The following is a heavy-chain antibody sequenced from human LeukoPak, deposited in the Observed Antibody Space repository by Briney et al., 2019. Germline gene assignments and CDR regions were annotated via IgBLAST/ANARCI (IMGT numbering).Heavy chain of an antibody. CDR3: ARDISDYGMDV. J-gene: IGHJ6*02. V-gene: IGHV3-21*01. CDR2: ISSTSNYI. D-gene: IGHD6-19*01. Sequence: PGGSLRLSCAASGFTFSSYSMNWVRQAPGKGLEWVSSISSTSNYIYHADSVKGRFTISRDNAKHSLYLQMNSLRAEDTAVYYCARDISDYGMDVWGQGTTVTVSS. CDR1: GFTFSSYS.